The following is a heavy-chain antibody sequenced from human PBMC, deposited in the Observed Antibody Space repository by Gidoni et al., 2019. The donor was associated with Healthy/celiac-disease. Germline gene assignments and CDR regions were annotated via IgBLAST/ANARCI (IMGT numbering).Heavy chain of an antibody. CDR1: GFTFSNAW. V-gene: IGHV3-15*01. J-gene: IGHJ4*02. CDR2: IKSKTDGGTT. D-gene: IGHD3-9*01. Sequence: EVQLVESGGGLVKPGGSLRLSCPASGFTFSNAWMSRVRQAPGKGLEWVGRIKSKTDGGTTDYAAPVKGRFTISRDDSKNTLYLQMNSLKTEDTAVYYCTTGLLRYFDWLTPYYFDYWGQGTLVTVSS. CDR3: TTGLLRYFDWLTPYYFDY.